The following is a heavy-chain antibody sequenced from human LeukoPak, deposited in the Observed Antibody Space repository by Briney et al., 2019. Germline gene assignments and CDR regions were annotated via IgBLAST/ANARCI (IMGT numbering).Heavy chain of an antibody. CDR1: GFTFSSYA. J-gene: IGHJ4*02. CDR2: IYANGSS. Sequence: GSLRLSCAASGFTFSSYAMSWGRQAPGKGVEWIGNIYANGSSNYHPTLKSRVTISVATAKTQFSLKLDSVTAADTAVYYCARHHPYSSGSSYHEPYFDYWGQGALVTVSS. V-gene: IGHV4-4*09. CDR3: ARHHPYSSGSSYHEPYFDY. D-gene: IGHD3-10*01.